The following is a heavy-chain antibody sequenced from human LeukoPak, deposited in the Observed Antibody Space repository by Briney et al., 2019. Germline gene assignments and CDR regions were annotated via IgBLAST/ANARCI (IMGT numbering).Heavy chain of an antibody. J-gene: IGHJ4*02. CDR3: ARLGSYSDY. CDR1: GGSISSYY. Sequence: SETLSLTCTVSGGSISSYYWSWIRQPPGKGLEWIGYIYYSGTTNYNPSLKSRVTISVDTSKNQFSLKLSSLTAADTAVYCCARLGSYSDYWGQGTLVTVSS. CDR2: IYYSGTT. V-gene: IGHV4-59*08. D-gene: IGHD1-26*01.